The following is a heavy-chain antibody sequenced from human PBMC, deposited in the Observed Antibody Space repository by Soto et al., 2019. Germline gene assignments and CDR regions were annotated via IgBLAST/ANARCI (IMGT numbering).Heavy chain of an antibody. CDR1: DYSVSSSNW. Sequence: SDTLSVTCVVSDYSVSSSNWWGGIRQPPGKVLEWIGYISYTGTTYYNPPLKSRVTMSVDTSKNQFSLQLTSVTAVDTALYYCARTALRRGTFASWGQGPLVTVSS. D-gene: IGHD1-1*01. CDR3: ARTALRRGTFAS. J-gene: IGHJ4*02. V-gene: IGHV4-28*01. CDR2: ISYTGTT.